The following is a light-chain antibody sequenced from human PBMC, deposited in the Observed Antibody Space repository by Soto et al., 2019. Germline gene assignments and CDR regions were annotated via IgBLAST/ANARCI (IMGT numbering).Light chain of an antibody. CDR1: SRDVGGYNY. J-gene: IGLJ1*01. Sequence: QSALTQPASVSGSPGQSITISCTGTSRDVGGYNYVSWYQTQPGKAPKLMLYDISDRPSGVANRFSGAKSGNTASLTISGLQAEDEADYYFSSYTRSSTRVFGTGTKLTVL. CDR3: SSYTRSSTRV. CDR2: DIS. V-gene: IGLV2-14*01.